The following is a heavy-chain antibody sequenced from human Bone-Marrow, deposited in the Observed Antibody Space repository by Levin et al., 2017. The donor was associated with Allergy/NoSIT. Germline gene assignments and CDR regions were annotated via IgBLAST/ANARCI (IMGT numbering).Heavy chain of an antibody. D-gene: IGHD3/OR15-3a*01. V-gene: IGHV4-39*01. CDR3: TRLIPSDFWAGLGGWFDP. J-gene: IGHJ5*02. CDR1: SGSFGSRSHY. Sequence: SETLSLTCSVSSGSFGSRSHYWAWIRQSPGTGLEWIGTMYYSGTTFYNPSLESRISMTADTSKDQFSLKLSSVTAADTAIYYCTRLIPSDFWAGLGGWFDPWGQGTLVTVSS. CDR2: MYYSGTT.